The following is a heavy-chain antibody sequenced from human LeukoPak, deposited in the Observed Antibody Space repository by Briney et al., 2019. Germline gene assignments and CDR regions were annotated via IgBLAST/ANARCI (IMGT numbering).Heavy chain of an antibody. D-gene: IGHD2-2*01. CDR2: IYPGDSDT. CDR1: GYSFTSYC. CDR3: ARGVVVPADHFDY. Sequence: GESLKISCKGSGYSFTSYCIGWVRQMPGKGLEWMGIIYPGDSDTRYSPSFQGQVTISADKSISTAYLQWSSLKASDTAMYYCARGVVVPADHFDYWGQGTLVTVSS. V-gene: IGHV5-51*01. J-gene: IGHJ4*02.